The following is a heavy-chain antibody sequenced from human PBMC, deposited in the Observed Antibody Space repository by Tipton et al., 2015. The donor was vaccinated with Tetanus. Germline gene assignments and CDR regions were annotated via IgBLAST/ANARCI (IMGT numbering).Heavy chain of an antibody. V-gene: IGHV3-7*01. CDR2: IKPDGGEK. D-gene: IGHD2-21*01. Sequence: SGFTFSRSWMTWVRQTPGKGLEWVANIKPDGGEKYYVDSVKGRFTISRDNAKNSLYLQMNSLRAEDTAVYYCARDPVLGIGTQWGPGTLVTVSS. J-gene: IGHJ4*02. CDR1: GFTFSRSW. CDR3: ARDPVLGIGTQ.